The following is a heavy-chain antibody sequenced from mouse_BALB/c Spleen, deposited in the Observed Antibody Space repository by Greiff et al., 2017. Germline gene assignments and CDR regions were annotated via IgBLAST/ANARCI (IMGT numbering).Heavy chain of an antibody. J-gene: IGHJ4*01. V-gene: IGHV5-9-4*01. CDR1: GFTFSSYA. CDR2: ISSGGSYT. CDR3: ARYDYDSAMDY. Sequence: EVKLMESGGDLVKPGGSLKLSCAASGFTFSSYAMSWVRQSPEKRLEWVAEISSGGSYTYYPDTVTGRFTISRDNAKNTLYLEMSSLRSEDTAMYYCARYDYDSAMDYWGQGTSVTVSS. D-gene: IGHD2-4*01.